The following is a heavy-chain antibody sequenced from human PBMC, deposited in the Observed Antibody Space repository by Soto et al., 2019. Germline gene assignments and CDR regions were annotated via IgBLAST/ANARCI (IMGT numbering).Heavy chain of an antibody. CDR1: GFTFSNAW. CDR3: TTGPFDF. CDR2: IKSKTDDGTT. V-gene: IGHV3-15*07. Sequence: GGFLILSCGSSGFTFSNAWMNWVRQAPGKGLEWVGRIKSKTDDGTTAYAAPVKGKFIISRDDSKNTLDLQMNSLKTEDTAVYYCTTGPFDFWGQGTLVTVSS. J-gene: IGHJ4*02.